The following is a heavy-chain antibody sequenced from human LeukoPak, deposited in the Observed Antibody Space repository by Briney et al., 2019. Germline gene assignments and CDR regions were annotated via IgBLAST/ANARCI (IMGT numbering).Heavy chain of an antibody. CDR2: IIPIFGTA. CDR3: ARSNGDSSSWYFDY. V-gene: IGHV1-69*01. CDR1: GGTFSSYA. J-gene: IGHJ4*02. Sequence: SVKVSCKASGGTFSSYAISWVRQAPGQGLEWMGGIIPIFGTANYGQKFQGRVTITADESTSTAYMELSSLRSEDTAVYYCARSNGDSSSWYFDYWGQGTLVTVSS. D-gene: IGHD6-13*01.